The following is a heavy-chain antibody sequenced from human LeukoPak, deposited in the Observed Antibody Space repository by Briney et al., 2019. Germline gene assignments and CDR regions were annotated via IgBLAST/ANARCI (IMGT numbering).Heavy chain of an antibody. V-gene: IGHV4-59*01. Sequence: SETLSLTCTVSGGSFISYHWGWIRQPPGKELEWIGYIYYTGSTNYNPSLKSRVTISLDTSKSQFSLKLISVTDADTALFYCARISTLRGVNVPDYWGQGTLVTVSS. D-gene: IGHD3-10*01. CDR3: ARISTLRGVNVPDY. J-gene: IGHJ4*02. CDR2: IYYTGST. CDR1: GGSFISYH.